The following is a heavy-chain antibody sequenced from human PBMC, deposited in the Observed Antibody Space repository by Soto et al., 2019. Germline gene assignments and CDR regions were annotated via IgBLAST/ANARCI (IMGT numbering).Heavy chain of an antibody. CDR1: VGTFSSYA. CDR3: ARDGMGSIVGGRDV. J-gene: IGHJ6*01. CDR2: IIPIYGTT. Sequence: SVKVSCKATVGTFSSYAISWLRQAPGQGLEGMGGIIPIYGTTHYAQKFQDRLNLTADESTGTAYMELSSLRSDETGGYYRARDGMGSIVGGRDVWRRGTSVSLL. D-gene: IGHD1-26*01. V-gene: IGHV1-69*13.